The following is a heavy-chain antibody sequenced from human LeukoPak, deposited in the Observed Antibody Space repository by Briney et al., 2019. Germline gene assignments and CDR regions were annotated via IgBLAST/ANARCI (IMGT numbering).Heavy chain of an antibody. V-gene: IGHV4-59*01. CDR1: GGSLSSYY. J-gene: IGHJ2*01. Sequence: SETLSLTCTVSGGSLSSYYWSWIRQPPGKGLEWIGYIYYSGSTNYNPSLKSRVTISVDTSKNQFSLKLSSVTAADTAVYYCARGGVGYSSGWYSRFLWYFDLWGRGTLVTVSS. CDR3: ARGGVGYSSGWYSRFLWYFDL. CDR2: IYYSGST. D-gene: IGHD6-19*01.